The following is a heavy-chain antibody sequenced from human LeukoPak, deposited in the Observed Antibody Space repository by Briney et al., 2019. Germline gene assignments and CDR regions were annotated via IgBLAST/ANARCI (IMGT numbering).Heavy chain of an antibody. V-gene: IGHV1-8*01. D-gene: IGHD4-11*01. J-gene: IGHJ5*02. Sequence: ASVKVSFTSSGYTFTSFDINWVRQARGQGLEWMGWMKPNSGNTGYAQKFQGRVTMTRDTSISTAYMELCSLRSEDTAVYYCARRDRLTTHNPNWFDPWGQGTLVTVSS. CDR2: MKPNSGNT. CDR3: ARRDRLTTHNPNWFDP. CDR1: GYTFTSFD.